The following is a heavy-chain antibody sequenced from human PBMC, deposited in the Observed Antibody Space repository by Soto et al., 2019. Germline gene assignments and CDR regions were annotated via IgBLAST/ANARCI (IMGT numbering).Heavy chain of an antibody. CDR1: GYTFTNYG. Sequence: GASVKVSCKASGYTFTNYGISWVRQAPGQGLEWMGWINTYNGNTNHAQKLQGRVTMTTDTSTSTAYMELRSLRSDDTAVYYCARGVGSGTYYNQYNWFDPWGQETLVTVSS. V-gene: IGHV1-18*01. CDR2: INTYNGNT. CDR3: ARGVGSGTYYNQYNWFDP. J-gene: IGHJ5*02. D-gene: IGHD3-10*01.